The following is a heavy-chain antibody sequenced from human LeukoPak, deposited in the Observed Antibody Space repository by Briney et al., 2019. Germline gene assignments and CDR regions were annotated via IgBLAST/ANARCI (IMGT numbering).Heavy chain of an antibody. V-gene: IGHV3-30-3*01. J-gene: IGHJ4*02. Sequence: QPGGSLRLSCAASGFTFRSYAMHWVRQAPGKGLEWVAVISYDASNKYYADSVKGRFTISRDNSKNTLYLQMNGLRAEDTAVYYCAKGYCSGTSCYSDYWGQGTLVTVSS. D-gene: IGHD2-2*02. CDR2: ISYDASNK. CDR1: GFTFRSYA. CDR3: AKGYCSGTSCYSDY.